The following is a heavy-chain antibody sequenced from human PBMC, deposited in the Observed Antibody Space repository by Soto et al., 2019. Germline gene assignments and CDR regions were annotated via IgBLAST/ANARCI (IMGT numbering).Heavy chain of an antibody. V-gene: IGHV1-8*01. CDR3: ATGSQTLDY. J-gene: IGHJ4*02. CDR2: MDSYTGNT. CDR1: GYTLSIYD. Sequence: QAQLVQSGAEVKKPGASVKISCKASGYTLSIYDINWVRQAAGQGLEWMGWMDSYTGNTGCAKEFHRRLIITRDTSINAAYMELSGLQSEYTAVYFCATGSQTLDYWGQGTLGTFSS.